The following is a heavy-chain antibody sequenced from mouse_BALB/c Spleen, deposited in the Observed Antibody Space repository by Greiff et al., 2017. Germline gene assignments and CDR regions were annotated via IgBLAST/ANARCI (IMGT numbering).Heavy chain of an antibody. Sequence: DVQLVESGPGLVKPSQSLSLTCTVTGYSITSDYAWNWIRQFPGNKLEWMGYISYSGSTSYNPSLKSRISITRDTSKNQFFLQLNSVTTEDTATYYCARWAYYGFYAMDYWGQGTSVTVSS. CDR3: ARWAYYGFYAMDY. V-gene: IGHV3-2*02. D-gene: IGHD2-9*01. J-gene: IGHJ4*01. CDR2: ISYSGST. CDR1: GYSITSDYA.